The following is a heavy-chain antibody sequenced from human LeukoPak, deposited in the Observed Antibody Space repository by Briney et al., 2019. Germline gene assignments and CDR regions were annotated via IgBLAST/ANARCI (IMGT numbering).Heavy chain of an antibody. CDR3: ARVGPYDSSGYLVDY. D-gene: IGHD3-22*01. CDR1: GGSISSSSYY. J-gene: IGHJ4*02. Sequence: SETLSLTCTVSGGSISSSSYYWGWIRQPPGKGLEWIGSIYYSGSTYYNPSLKSRVTISVDTSKNQFSLKLSSVTAADTAVYYCARVGPYDSSGYLVDYWGQGTLVTVSS. V-gene: IGHV4-39*07. CDR2: IYYSGST.